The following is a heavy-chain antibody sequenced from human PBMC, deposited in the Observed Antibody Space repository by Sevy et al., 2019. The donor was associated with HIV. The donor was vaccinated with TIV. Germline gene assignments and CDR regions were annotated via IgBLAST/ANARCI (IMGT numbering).Heavy chain of an antibody. CDR3: ARVGCSISSCPKGDAFDI. CDR2: ISGSSSYT. Sequence: GGSLRLSCAASGFTFSDYYINWIRQAPGKGLEWVSYISGSSSYTNYADSLKGRFTISRDNTKNSLYLPMNSLRAEDTAVYYCARVGCSISSCPKGDAFDIWGQGTMVTVSS. CDR1: GFTFSDYY. D-gene: IGHD2-2*01. J-gene: IGHJ3*02. V-gene: IGHV3-11*06.